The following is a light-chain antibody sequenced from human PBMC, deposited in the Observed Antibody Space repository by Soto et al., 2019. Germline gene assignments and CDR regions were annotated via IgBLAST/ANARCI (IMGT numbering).Light chain of an antibody. CDR2: DAS. Sequence: EFVLTQPPGTLSLSPGERATLYCRASQTVRNNYLAWYQQKPGQAPRLLIYDASSRATGIPDRFSGGGSGTDFTLTISRLEPEDFAVYYCQQFSIYPLTFGGGAKVDIK. V-gene: IGKV3-20*01. CDR1: QTVRNNY. CDR3: QQFSIYPLT. J-gene: IGKJ4*01.